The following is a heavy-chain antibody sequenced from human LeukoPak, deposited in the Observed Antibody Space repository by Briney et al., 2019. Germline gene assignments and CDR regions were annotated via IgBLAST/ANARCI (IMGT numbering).Heavy chain of an antibody. V-gene: IGHV4-34*01. CDR3: ASGHHLKYSMHV. Sequence: SETLSLTCAVSGVAFTDNFWSWIRQPPGKGLEWIGEINHGGTPTYSPSLKSRVRMSLDTSTTHFSLNLTAVPSADTPVYLCASGHHLKYSMHVWGTG. D-gene: IGHD1-14*01. J-gene: IGHJ6*03. CDR1: GVAFTDNF. CDR2: INHGGTP.